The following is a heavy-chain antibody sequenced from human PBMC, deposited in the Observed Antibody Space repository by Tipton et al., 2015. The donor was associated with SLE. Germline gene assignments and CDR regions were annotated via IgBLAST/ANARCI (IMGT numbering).Heavy chain of an antibody. V-gene: IGHV4-59*07. D-gene: IGHD6-13*01. J-gene: IGHJ6*03. Sequence: TLSLTCTVSGGSISSCYWSWIRQPPGKGLEWIGYIYYSGSTNYNPPPKSRVTISVDTSKNQFSLKLSSVTAADTAVYYCAGSQQLSYMDVWGKGPTVTVSS. CDR1: GGSISSCY. CDR3: AGSQQLSYMDV. CDR2: IYYSGST.